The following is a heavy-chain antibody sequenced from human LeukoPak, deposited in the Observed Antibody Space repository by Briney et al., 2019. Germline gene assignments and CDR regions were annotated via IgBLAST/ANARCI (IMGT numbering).Heavy chain of an antibody. CDR3: AKAGTERWLHIFDY. J-gene: IGHJ4*02. CDR2: ISGSGGST. V-gene: IGHV3-23*01. CDR1: GFTFGDYA. Sequence: GGSLRLSCAASGFTFGDYAMHWVRQAPGKGLEWVSGISGSGGSTHYADSVKGRFTISRDNSKNTLYLQMNSLRAEDTAVYYCAKAGTERWLHIFDYWGQGTLVTVSS. D-gene: IGHD5-24*01.